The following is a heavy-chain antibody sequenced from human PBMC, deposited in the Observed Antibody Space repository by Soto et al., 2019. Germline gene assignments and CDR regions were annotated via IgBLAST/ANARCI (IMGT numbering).Heavy chain of an antibody. Sequence: PGESLKISCKGSGYSFTSYWIDWVRQMPGKGLEWMGRIDPSDSYTNYSPSFQGHVTISADKSISTAYLQWSSLKASDTAMYYCARRRRSLGDAFDIWGQGTMVTVSS. D-gene: IGHD3-16*01. CDR1: GYSFTSYW. J-gene: IGHJ3*02. CDR2: IDPSDSYT. V-gene: IGHV5-10-1*01. CDR3: ARRRRSLGDAFDI.